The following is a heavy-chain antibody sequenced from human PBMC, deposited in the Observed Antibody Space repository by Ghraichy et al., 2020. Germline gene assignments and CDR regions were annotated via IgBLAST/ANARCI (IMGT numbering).Heavy chain of an antibody. CDR2: INSYGSST. V-gene: IGHV3-74*01. CDR1: GFTLSNYW. D-gene: IGHD2-15*01. J-gene: IGHJ4*02. Sequence: GGSLRLSCAASGFTLSNYWMHWVRQAPGKGLVWVSRINSYGSSTIYADSVKGRFTISRDNAKSTLYLQMNSLRAEDTAVYYCAREYCSGGRCFFGTGGSHFDYWGQGTRVTVST. CDR3: AREYCSGGRCFFGTGGSHFDY.